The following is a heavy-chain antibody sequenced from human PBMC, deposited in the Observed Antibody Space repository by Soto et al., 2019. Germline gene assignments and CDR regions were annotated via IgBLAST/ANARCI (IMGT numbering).Heavy chain of an antibody. CDR3: ARVSSRMINAFDI. CDR2: IYYSGST. D-gene: IGHD3-16*01. J-gene: IGHJ3*02. CDR1: GGSINSGDYY. Sequence: SETLSLTCTVSGGSINSGDYYWSWIRQPPGKGLEWIGYIYYSGSTYYNPSLKSRVTISVDTSKNQFSLKLSSVTAADTAVYYCARVSSRMINAFDIWGQGTMVTVSS. V-gene: IGHV4-30-4*01.